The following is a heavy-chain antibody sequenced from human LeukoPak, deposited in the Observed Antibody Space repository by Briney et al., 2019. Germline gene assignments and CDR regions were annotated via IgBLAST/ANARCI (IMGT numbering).Heavy chain of an antibody. CDR2: IYYSGST. J-gene: IGHJ6*03. V-gene: IGHV4-59*01. CDR3: ARVNLWNCSSTSCYAGYYMDV. CDR1: GGSISSYY. D-gene: IGHD2-2*01. Sequence: SKTLSLTCTVSGGSISSYYWSWIRQPPGKGLEWIGYIYYSGSTNYNPSLKSRVTISVDTSKNQFSLKLSSVTAADTAVYYCARVNLWNCSSTSCYAGYYMDVWGKGTTVTVSS.